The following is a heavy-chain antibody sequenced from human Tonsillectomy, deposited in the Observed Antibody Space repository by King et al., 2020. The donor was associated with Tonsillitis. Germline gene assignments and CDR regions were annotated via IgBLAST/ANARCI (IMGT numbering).Heavy chain of an antibody. J-gene: IGHJ6*03. CDR2: ISGSGGST. Sequence: VQLVESGGGLVQPGGSLRLSCAASGFTFSRYAMTWVRQAPGKGLEWVSAISGSGGSTYYADSVKGRFTISRDNSKNTLYLQMNSLRAEDTAVYYCAKDPSGSYYYYYMDVWGRGTTVTVSS. CDR1: GFTFSRYA. CDR3: AKDPSGSYYYYYMDV. V-gene: IGHV3-23*04. D-gene: IGHD1-26*01.